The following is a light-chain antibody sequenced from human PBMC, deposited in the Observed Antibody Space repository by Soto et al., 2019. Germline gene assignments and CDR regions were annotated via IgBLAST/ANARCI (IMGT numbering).Light chain of an antibody. CDR1: TSNIGSNA. CDR3: GTWDSSLSAV. Sequence: QSVVTQPPSASGTPGQRVTISCSGRTSNIGSNAVNWYQQFPGRAPKVLIYDNNKRPSGIPGRFSGSQSGTSATLGITGLQTGDEADYYCGTWDSSLSAVFGGGTKLTVL. CDR2: DNN. J-gene: IGLJ2*01. V-gene: IGLV1-51*01.